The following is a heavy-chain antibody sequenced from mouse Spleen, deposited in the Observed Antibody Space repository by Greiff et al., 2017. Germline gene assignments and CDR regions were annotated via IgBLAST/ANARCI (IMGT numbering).Heavy chain of an antibody. CDR3: ARPYGNYEGYAMDY. CDR1: GFTFSDYG. D-gene: IGHD2-10*02. Sequence: EVKLVESGGGLVKPGGSLKLSCAASGFTFSDYGMHWVRQAPEKGLEWVAYISSGSSTIYYADTVKGRFTISRDNAKNTLFLQMTSLRSEDTAMYYCARPYGNYEGYAMDYLGQGTSVTVSS. J-gene: IGHJ4*01. CDR2: ISSGSSTI. V-gene: IGHV5-17*01.